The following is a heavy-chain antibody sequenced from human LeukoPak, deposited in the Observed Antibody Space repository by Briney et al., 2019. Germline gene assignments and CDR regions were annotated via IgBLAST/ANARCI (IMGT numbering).Heavy chain of an antibody. Sequence: ASVEVSCKASGYTFTTYIMNWVRQAPGQGLEWMGWINTNTGNPTYAQGFTGRFVFSLDTSVSTAYLQISSLKAEDTAVYYCARGPERTRYYDSSGYQIDYWGQGTLVTVSS. CDR3: ARGPERTRYYDSSGYQIDY. CDR1: GYTFTTYI. D-gene: IGHD3-22*01. CDR2: INTNTGNP. V-gene: IGHV7-4-1*02. J-gene: IGHJ4*02.